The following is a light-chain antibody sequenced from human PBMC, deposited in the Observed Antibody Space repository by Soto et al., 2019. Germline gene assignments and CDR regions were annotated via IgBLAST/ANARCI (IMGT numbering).Light chain of an antibody. CDR3: SCLSTTTTPIV. V-gene: IGLV2-14*01. CDR1: SSDIGLYNY. Sequence: QSAPSQPASMSGSPGQSITIPCTGASSDIGLYNYVSWYQHHPGKAPKLLISEVNIRPSGLSDRFSASKAGNTASLTISGLQPEDDAFYYCSCLSTTTTPIVFGSGTKLTVL. CDR2: EVN. J-gene: IGLJ1*01.